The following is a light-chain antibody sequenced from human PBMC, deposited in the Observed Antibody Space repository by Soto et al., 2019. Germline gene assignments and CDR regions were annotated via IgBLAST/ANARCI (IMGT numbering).Light chain of an antibody. CDR3: QKFSSYPLT. CDR1: QTVRNNY. Sequence: VLTQSPGTLSLSPGDSATLSCRDSQTVRNNYLAWYQQKTGQAPRLLIYDESSRATGIPDRLSGGGSGTDLNLTISRLEPEDFAVYYCQKFSSYPLTCGGGTKVDIK. V-gene: IGKV3-20*01. J-gene: IGKJ4*01. CDR2: DES.